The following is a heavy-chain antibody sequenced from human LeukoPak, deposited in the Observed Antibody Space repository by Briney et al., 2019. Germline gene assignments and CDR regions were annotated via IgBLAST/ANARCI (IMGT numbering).Heavy chain of an antibody. CDR3: ARDPLSDSSGGY. J-gene: IGHJ4*02. V-gene: IGHV3-11*01. D-gene: IGHD3-3*01. Sequence: GGSLRLSCAASGFTFSDFFMSWIRRAPGKGLEWVSYISSDGSTIYYADSVRGRFTISRDNSKNPVYLQMISLRAEDTAVYYCARDPLSDSSGGYWGQGTLVTVSS. CDR2: ISSDGSTI. CDR1: GFTFSDFF.